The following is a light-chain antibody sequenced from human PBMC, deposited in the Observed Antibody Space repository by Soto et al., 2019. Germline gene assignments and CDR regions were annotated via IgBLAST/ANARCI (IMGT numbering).Light chain of an antibody. CDR3: SSYTTSSTYV. CDR1: SSDVGGYNY. J-gene: IGLJ1*01. Sequence: QSVLTQPASVSGSPGQSITISCTGTSSDVGGYNYVSWYQQHPGKAPKLMIYEVNNRPSGVSNRFSGSKSGNTASLTISGLXAXXEADYYCSSYTTSSTYVFGTGTKVTVL. CDR2: EVN. V-gene: IGLV2-14*01.